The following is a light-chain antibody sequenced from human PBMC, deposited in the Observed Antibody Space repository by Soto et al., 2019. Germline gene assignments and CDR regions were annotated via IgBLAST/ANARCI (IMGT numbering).Light chain of an antibody. J-gene: IGKJ5*01. Sequence: IQLTQSPSSLSASVGDRVTITCRASQSINTWLAWYQQKPGKAPKLLIYDASSLEGGVPSRFSGSGSGTDFTLTISRLEPEDFAVYYCQQCGSSSTFGQGTRLEIK. CDR3: QQCGSSST. V-gene: IGKV1-5*01. CDR2: DAS. CDR1: QSINTW.